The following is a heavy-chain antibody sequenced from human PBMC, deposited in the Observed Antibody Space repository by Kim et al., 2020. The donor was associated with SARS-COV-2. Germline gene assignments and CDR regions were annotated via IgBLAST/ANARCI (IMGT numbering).Heavy chain of an antibody. J-gene: IGHJ3*02. D-gene: IGHD1-26*01. Sequence: SETLSLTCTVSGDSISSRNYYWGWIRQPPGKGLEWIGTISYSGGSYYNPSLNSRVTISIDTSQNQFSLKISSVTAAETAVYFCARDYHSGGGTFDIWGQGTMVTVSS. CDR1: GDSISSRNYY. V-gene: IGHV4-39*02. CDR2: ISYSGGS. CDR3: ARDYHSGGGTFDI.